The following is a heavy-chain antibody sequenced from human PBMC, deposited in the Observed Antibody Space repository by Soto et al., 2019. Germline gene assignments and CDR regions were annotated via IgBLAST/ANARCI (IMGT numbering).Heavy chain of an antibody. D-gene: IGHD3-10*01. Sequence: LRLCCTASGFTFGDYAMIWFRQAPGKGLEWVCLIRSKAYGGTTEXXASVKGRXXISRDDSKSIAYLQMXILKTEYTAVYYCTESFPPPFYDYWVQGTLVTVSS. CDR3: TESFPPPFYDY. J-gene: IGHJ4*02. CDR1: GFTFGDYA. CDR2: IRSKAYGGTT. V-gene: IGHV3-49*03.